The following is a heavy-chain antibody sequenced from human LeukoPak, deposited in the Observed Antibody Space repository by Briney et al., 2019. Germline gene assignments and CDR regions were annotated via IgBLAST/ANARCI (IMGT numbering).Heavy chain of an antibody. Sequence: GGSLRLSCAASGFTFSSYWMSWVRQAPGKGLEWVANIKQDGSEKYDVDSVKGRFTISRDNAKNSLYLQMNSLRAEDTAVYYCARDLASYYDILTGYYATGAFDIWGQGTMVTVSS. D-gene: IGHD3-9*01. J-gene: IGHJ3*02. CDR1: GFTFSSYW. CDR3: ARDLASYYDILTGYYATGAFDI. V-gene: IGHV3-7*03. CDR2: IKQDGSEK.